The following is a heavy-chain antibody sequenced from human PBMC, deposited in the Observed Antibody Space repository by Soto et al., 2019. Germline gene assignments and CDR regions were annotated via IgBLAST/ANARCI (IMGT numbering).Heavy chain of an antibody. J-gene: IGHJ2*01. CDR2: INPMFGTA. CDR1: GGTFSRYA. V-gene: IGHV1-69*12. Sequence: QVQLVQSGAEVKKPGSSLKVSCKASGGTFSRYAISWVRQAPGQGLEWMGGINPMFGTANYAQKFQGRVTITADESTSTVHMELRRLRSEDTAVYYCAQTLGAAVAGPGRFDLWGRGTLVIVSS. CDR3: AQTLGAAVAGPGRFDL. D-gene: IGHD6-19*01.